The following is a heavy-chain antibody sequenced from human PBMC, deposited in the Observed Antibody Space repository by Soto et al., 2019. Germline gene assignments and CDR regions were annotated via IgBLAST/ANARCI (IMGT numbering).Heavy chain of an antibody. CDR1: GFTFSSYD. Sequence: EVQLAESGGGMVQPGGSLRLSCVASGFTFSSYDMHWVRQAPGKGLEYVSSISSNGGTTYYGNSVKGRFTISRDNSKNTLYLQMSSLRAEDMAVYYCARRVSGNYDYWGQGTLVTVSS. CDR2: ISSNGGTT. D-gene: IGHD1-7*01. V-gene: IGHV3-64*01. CDR3: ARRVSGNYDY. J-gene: IGHJ4*02.